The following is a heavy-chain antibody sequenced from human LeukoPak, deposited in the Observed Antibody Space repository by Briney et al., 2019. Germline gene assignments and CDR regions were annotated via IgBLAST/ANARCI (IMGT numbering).Heavy chain of an antibody. V-gene: IGHV1-2*02. CDR2: INPNSGGT. J-gene: IGHJ6*03. CDR3: ARGIGRMDV. CDR1: GYTFTGYY. D-gene: IGHD2-21*01. Sequence: ASVTVSFKASGYTFTGYYMHWVRQAPGQGLEWMGWINPNSGGTNYAQKFQGRVTMTRDTSISTAYMELSSLRSEDTAVYYCARGIGRMDVWGKGTTVTVSS.